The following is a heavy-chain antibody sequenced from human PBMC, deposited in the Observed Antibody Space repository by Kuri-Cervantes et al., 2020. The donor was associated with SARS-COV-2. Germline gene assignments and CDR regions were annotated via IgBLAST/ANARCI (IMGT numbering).Heavy chain of an antibody. CDR1: GYIFTSYW. CDR3: ATRYGHSFAYGY. Sequence: GESLKISCKGSGYIFTSYWISWVRQMPGKGLEWMGRIDPSDSETNYSPSFEGHVTMSVDKSINTAYLQWSSLKASDTAMYYCATRYGHSFAYGYWGQGPLVTVSS. J-gene: IGHJ4*02. V-gene: IGHV5-10-1*01. CDR2: IDPSDSET. D-gene: IGHD3-16*01.